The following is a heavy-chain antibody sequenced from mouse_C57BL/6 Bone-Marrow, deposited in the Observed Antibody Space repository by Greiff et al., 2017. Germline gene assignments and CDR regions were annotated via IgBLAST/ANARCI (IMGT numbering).Heavy chain of an antibody. CDR2: IYPRSGNT. Sequence: VQLQESGAELARPGASVKLSCKASGYTFTSYGISWVKQRTGQGLEWIGEIYPRSGNTYYNEKFKGKATLTADKSSSTAYMELRSLTSGDSAVYFWASSIYYYGSSYGLFAYWGQGTLVTVSA. V-gene: IGHV1-81*01. D-gene: IGHD1-1*01. J-gene: IGHJ3*01. CDR3: ASSIYYYGSSYGLFAY. CDR1: GYTFTSYG.